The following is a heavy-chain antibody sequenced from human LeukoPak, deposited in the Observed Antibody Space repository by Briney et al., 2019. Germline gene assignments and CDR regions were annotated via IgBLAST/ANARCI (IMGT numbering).Heavy chain of an antibody. CDR1: GYTFTSYG. J-gene: IGHJ4*02. CDR2: IIPIFGTA. D-gene: IGHD6-13*01. CDR3: ARSSIIAAAGPYYFDY. Sequence: SVKVSCKASGYTFTSYGISWVRQAPGQGLEWMGGIIPIFGTANYAQKFQGRVTITADKSTTTAYMELSSLRSEDTAVYYCARSSIIAAAGPYYFDYWGQGTLVTVSS. V-gene: IGHV1-69*06.